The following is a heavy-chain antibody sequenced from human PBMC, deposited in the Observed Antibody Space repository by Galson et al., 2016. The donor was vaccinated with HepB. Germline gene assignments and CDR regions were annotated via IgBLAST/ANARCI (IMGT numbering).Heavy chain of an antibody. CDR2: IYSDGRP. J-gene: IGHJ3*01. V-gene: IGHV3-53*01. CDR1: GLIVSANH. CDR3: ARDLPVATAGGFDL. D-gene: IGHD4-23*01. Sequence: SLRLSCAASGLIVSANHLTWVRQAPGKGLEGVSVIYSDGRPYYSDSVRGRFTISRDNAKNTVYLQMNSLRVEDTAMYYCARDLPVATAGGFDLWGQGTMVTVSS.